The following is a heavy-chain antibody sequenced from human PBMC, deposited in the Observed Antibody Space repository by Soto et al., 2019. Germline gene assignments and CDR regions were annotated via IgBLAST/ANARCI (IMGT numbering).Heavy chain of an antibody. D-gene: IGHD3-3*01. J-gene: IGHJ4*01. CDR2: ISGGGDRT. Sequence: EVQLLESGGGLVQPGGSLRLSCAASGFTFSNYAMSWVRQAPGKGLEWVSGISGGGDRTFYADSVKGRFTISRDNSKNTLYLQMNSLRRDDTAVYYCARTWGGVRLYYEVDYWGHGTLVTVSS. V-gene: IGHV3-23*01. CDR3: ARTWGGVRLYYEVDY. CDR1: GFTFSNYA.